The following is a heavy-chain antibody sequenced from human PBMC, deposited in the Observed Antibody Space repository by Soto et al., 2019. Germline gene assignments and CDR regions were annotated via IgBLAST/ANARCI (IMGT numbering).Heavy chain of an antibody. J-gene: IGHJ4*02. D-gene: IGHD2-21*02. V-gene: IGHV4-34*01. CDR1: GGSFSGYY. Sequence: QVQLQQWGAGLLKPSETLSLTCAVYGGSFSGYYWSWIRQPPGKGLEWIGEINHSGSTNYNPSLKSRVTISVDTSKYQFSLKLSSVTAADTAVYYCARGVVTALTDYWGQGTLVTVSS. CDR3: ARGVVTALTDY. CDR2: INHSGST.